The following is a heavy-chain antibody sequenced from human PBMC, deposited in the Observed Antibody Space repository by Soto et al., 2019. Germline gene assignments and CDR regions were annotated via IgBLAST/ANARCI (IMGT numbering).Heavy chain of an antibody. D-gene: IGHD3-16*01. V-gene: IGHV6-1*01. CDR1: GDSVSSNNAA. J-gene: IGHJ4*02. Sequence: QVQLQQSGPGLVKPSQTLSLTCVISGDSVSSNNAAWNWIRQSPSRGVEWLGRTYYRSRWYSEDAVSVKTRIPTKPATPMNQSTLQLTSVTPEDTAVYYCARTLGYFDCWGQGTLVTVSS. CDR3: ARTLGYFDC. CDR2: TYYRSRWYS.